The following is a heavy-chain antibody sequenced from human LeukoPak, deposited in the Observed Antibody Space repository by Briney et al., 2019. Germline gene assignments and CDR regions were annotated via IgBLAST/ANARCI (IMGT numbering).Heavy chain of an antibody. CDR3: ATLPTVVTPWVFDI. J-gene: IGHJ3*02. V-gene: IGHV1-2*02. D-gene: IGHD4-23*01. CDR2: INPNSGGT. Sequence: GASVKVSCKASGYTFTGYYMHWVRQAPGQGLEWMGWINPNSGGTNYAQKFQGRVTMTRDTSISTAYMELSRLRSDDTAAYYCATLPTVVTPWVFDIWGQGTMVTVSS. CDR1: GYTFTGYY.